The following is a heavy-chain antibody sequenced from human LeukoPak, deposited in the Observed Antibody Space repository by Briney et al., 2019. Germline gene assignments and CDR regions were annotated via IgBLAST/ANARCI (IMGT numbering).Heavy chain of an antibody. Sequence: ASVKVSCQASGYTFPNYYMHWVRQAPGQGLEWLGIINPSGGSTSYAQKFQGRVTMTRDTSTSTVYMELSSLRSEDTAVYYCARDLPGEFDYWGQGTLVTVSS. CDR2: INPSGGST. CDR1: GYTFPNYY. V-gene: IGHV1-46*01. J-gene: IGHJ4*02. CDR3: ARDLPGEFDY.